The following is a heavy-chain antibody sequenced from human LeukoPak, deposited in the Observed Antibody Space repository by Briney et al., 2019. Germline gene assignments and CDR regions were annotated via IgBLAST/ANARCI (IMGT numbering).Heavy chain of an antibody. J-gene: IGHJ4*02. V-gene: IGHV4-34*01. CDR2: INQSGST. CDR1: GGSFSNYY. Sequence: PSETLSLTCAVYGGSFSNYYWSWIRQPPGKGLEWIGEINQSGSTSYNPSLKSRVTMSVDTSKNQFSLKLSSVTAADTAVYYCARGTKYTSGYRVTELGSGYSDYWGQGTLVTVSS. D-gene: IGHD5-18*01. CDR3: ARGTKYTSGYRVTELGSGYSDY.